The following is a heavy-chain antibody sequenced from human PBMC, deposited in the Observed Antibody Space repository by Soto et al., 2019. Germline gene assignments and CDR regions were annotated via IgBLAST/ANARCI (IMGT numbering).Heavy chain of an antibody. CDR3: AKGTYYDFGSGKDGRAV. V-gene: IGHV3-23*01. Sequence: PGGSLRLSCAASGFTFSSYAMSWVRQAPGKGLEWVSAISGSGGSTYYADSVKGRFTISRDNSKSTLYLQMNSLRAEDTAVYYCAKGTYYDFGSGKDGRAVWGKGTTVTVSS. J-gene: IGHJ6*04. D-gene: IGHD3-3*01. CDR2: ISGSGGST. CDR1: GFTFSSYA.